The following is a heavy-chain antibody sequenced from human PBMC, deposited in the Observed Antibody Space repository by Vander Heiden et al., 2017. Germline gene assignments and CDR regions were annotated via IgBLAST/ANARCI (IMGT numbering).Heavy chain of an antibody. J-gene: IGHJ6*02. V-gene: IGHV1-69*01. CDR1: GGTFSSYA. CDR3: ARGIRRGLTMVRGEEGAYYYYYGMDV. Sequence: QVQLVQSGAEVKKPGSSVKVSCKASGGTFSSYAISWVRQAPGQGLEWMGGIIPIFGTANYAQKFQGRVTITADESTSTAYMELSSLRSEDTAVYYCARGIRRGLTMVRGEEGAYYYYYGMDVWGQGTTVTVSS. D-gene: IGHD3-10*01. CDR2: IIPIFGTA.